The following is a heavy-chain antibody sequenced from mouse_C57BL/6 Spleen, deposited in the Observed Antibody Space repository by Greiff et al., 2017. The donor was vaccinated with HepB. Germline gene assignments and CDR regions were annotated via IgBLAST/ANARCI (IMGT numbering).Heavy chain of an antibody. Sequence: VQLQQSGAELVKPGASVKLSCKASGYTFTSYWMHWVKQRPGQGLEWIGMIHPNSGSTNYNEKFKSKATLTVDKSSSTAYMQLSSLTSKDSAVYYCARGGLLRDYYAMDYWGQGTSVTVSS. D-gene: IGHD1-1*01. V-gene: IGHV1-64*01. CDR3: ARGGLLRDYYAMDY. CDR2: IHPNSGST. CDR1: GYTFTSYW. J-gene: IGHJ4*01.